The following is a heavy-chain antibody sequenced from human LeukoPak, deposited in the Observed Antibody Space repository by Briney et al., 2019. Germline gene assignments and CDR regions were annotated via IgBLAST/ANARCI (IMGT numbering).Heavy chain of an antibody. J-gene: IGHJ6*02. Sequence: GGSLRLSCAASGFTFDDYGMSWVRQAPGKGLEWVSGINWNGGSTGYADSVKGRFTISRDNAKSSLYLQMNSLRAEDTALYYCARDPYSSSWSPSYYYYYGMDVWGQGTTVTVSS. V-gene: IGHV3-20*04. CDR2: INWNGGST. CDR1: GFTFDDYG. D-gene: IGHD6-13*01. CDR3: ARDPYSSSWSPSYYYYYGMDV.